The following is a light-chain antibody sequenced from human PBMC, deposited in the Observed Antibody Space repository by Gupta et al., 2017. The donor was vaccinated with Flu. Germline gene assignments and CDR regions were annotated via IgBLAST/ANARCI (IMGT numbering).Light chain of an antibody. J-gene: IGKJ1*01. CDR1: QGIRND. CDR2: AAS. CDR3: RQEDNSPWT. V-gene: IGKV1-6*01. Sequence: AIQMTQSPSSLSASVGDRVTITCRASQGIRNDLGWYQQKPGKAPKLLIYAASSVQSGVPSRFSGSGSGTDFTLTISSRQPEDFATYYCRQEDNSPWTFGQGTKVEIK.